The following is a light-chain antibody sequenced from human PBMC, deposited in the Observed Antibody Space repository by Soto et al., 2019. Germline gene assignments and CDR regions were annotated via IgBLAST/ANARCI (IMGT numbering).Light chain of an antibody. CDR2: STS. CDR1: QTISSW. J-gene: IGKJ1*01. CDR3: QQANSFPRT. V-gene: IGKV1-12*01. Sequence: IQMTQSPSTLSASVGERVTITCRASQTISSWLAWYQQKPGKAPQLLISSTSSLQSGVPSRFSGSGSGTDFTLTISSLQPEDFAAYYCQQANSFPRTFGQGTKVDIK.